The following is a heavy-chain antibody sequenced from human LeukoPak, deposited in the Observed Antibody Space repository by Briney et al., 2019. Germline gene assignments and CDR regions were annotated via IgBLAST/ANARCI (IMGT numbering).Heavy chain of an antibody. Sequence: GGSLRLSCAASGFTFSSYAMSWVRQAPGKGREWVSAITGGGTTYYADSVKGRLSISRDNSKNALFLQMSSLRAEDTAVYYCAKVIALDTSMGIFDYWGQGTLVTVSS. CDR3: AKVIALDTSMGIFDY. D-gene: IGHD5-18*01. CDR1: GFTFSSYA. CDR2: ITGGGTT. V-gene: IGHV3-23*01. J-gene: IGHJ4*02.